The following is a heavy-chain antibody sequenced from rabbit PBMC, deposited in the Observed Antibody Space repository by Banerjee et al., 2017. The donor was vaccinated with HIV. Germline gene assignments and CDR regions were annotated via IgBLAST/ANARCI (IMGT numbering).Heavy chain of an antibody. V-gene: IGHV1S45*01. J-gene: IGHJ4*01. D-gene: IGHD1-1*01. CDR2: IYAGSSGST. CDR3: ARDDAISGSGYVLNL. Sequence: QEQLVESGGGLVQPGGSLKLSCKASGFDFSSYGVSWVRQAPGKGLEWIACIYAGSSGSTYYASWAKGRFTISKTSSTTVTLQMTSLTVADTATYFCARDDAISGSGYVLNLWGPGTLVTVS. CDR1: GFDFSSYG.